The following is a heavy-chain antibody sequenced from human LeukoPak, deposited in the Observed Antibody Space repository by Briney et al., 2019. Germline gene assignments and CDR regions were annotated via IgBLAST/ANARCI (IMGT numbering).Heavy chain of an antibody. CDR1: GYTFTNYG. V-gene: IGHV1-18*01. CDR3: ARYPLYSSSWYYFDY. CDR2: ISVYNGNT. D-gene: IGHD6-13*01. J-gene: IGHJ4*02. Sequence: ASVKVSCKVSGYTFTNYGISWVRQAPGQGLEWMGWISVYNGNTNYAQKLQGRVTMTTDTSTITAHMELRSLRSDDTAVYYCARYPLYSSSWYYFDYWGQGTLVTVSS.